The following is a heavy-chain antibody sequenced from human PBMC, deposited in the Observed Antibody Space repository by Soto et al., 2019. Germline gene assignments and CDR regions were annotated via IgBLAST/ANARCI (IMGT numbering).Heavy chain of an antibody. CDR2: IIPIFGTA. CDR3: ARTYAMGSYYYYGMDV. V-gene: IGHV1-69*13. Sequence: ASVKVSCKASGGTFSSYAISWVREAPGQGLEWMGGIIPIFGTANYAQKFQGRVTITADESTSTAYMELSSLRSEDTAVYYCARTYAMGSYYYYGMDVWGQGTTVTVSS. D-gene: IGHD2-8*01. CDR1: GGTFSSYA. J-gene: IGHJ6*02.